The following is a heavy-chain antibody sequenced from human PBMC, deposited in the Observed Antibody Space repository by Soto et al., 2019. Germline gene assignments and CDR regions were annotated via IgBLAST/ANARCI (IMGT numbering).Heavy chain of an antibody. J-gene: IGHJ4*02. CDR2: VHYDHST. CDR3: ARQRVRYGEAAN. CDR1: GGSVGDSNGY. Sequence: QLQLQQSGPGLVKPAETLFLSCTVSGGSVGDSNGYWGWIRQYPGKAIQWIGNVHYDHSTNSTPSLESRLTISIDTLNNNFSLKLTSVIAADTAVYYCARQRVRYGEAANGGQGTLVTVSS. D-gene: IGHD4-17*01. V-gene: IGHV4-39*01.